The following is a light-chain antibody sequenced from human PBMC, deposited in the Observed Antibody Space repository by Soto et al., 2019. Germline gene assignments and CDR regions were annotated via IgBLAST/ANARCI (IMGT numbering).Light chain of an antibody. J-gene: IGKJ4*01. Sequence: DIQLTQFPSTLSASVGDKVTITCRASESVNRWLAWYQQKPEKAPKLLIYKASTLENGVPSRFRGSRSGTEFTLTISSLLPDDFATYHCHQYNSYSTFGGGTKV. V-gene: IGKV1-5*03. CDR2: KAS. CDR3: HQYNSYST. CDR1: ESVNRW.